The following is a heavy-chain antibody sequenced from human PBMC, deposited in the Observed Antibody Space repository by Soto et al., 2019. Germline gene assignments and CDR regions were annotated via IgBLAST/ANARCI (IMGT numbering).Heavy chain of an antibody. CDR2: ISGDGVTT. Sequence: EVQLVESGGDLVQRGGSRRLSCEASGFPFSSYWMHWVRHTPGKGLDWVARISGDGVTTYYADSVTGRFTVSRDNAKNTLSLQISGLRAEDTAVYYCAREYYGLLTGYYTDYWGQGTLVSVSS. CDR1: GFPFSSYW. V-gene: IGHV3-74*01. CDR3: AREYYGLLTGYYTDY. J-gene: IGHJ4*02. D-gene: IGHD3-9*01.